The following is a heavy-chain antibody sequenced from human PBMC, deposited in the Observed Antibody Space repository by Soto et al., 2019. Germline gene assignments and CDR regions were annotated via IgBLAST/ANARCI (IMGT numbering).Heavy chain of an antibody. V-gene: IGHV1-8*02. CDR1: GYTFTSYD. D-gene: IGHD4-17*01. J-gene: IGHJ4*02. CDR3: VRVYGEIDY. CDR2: MHPKSGNT. Sequence: ASVKVSCKASGYTFTSYDMNWVRQATGQGLEWMGWMHPKSGNTGYAQQFQGRVIMTRSTSISTAYMELSSLRSEDTAVYYCVRVYGEIDYWGPGTLVTVSS.